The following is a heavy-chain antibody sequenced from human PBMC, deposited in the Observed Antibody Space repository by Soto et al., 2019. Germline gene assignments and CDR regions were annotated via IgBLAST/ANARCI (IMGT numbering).Heavy chain of an antibody. D-gene: IGHD3-9*01. J-gene: IGHJ6*02. CDR1: GFTFSSYG. CDR2: IWYDGSNK. CDR3: ARGGYYDILTGYYPYYYYGMDV. V-gene: IGHV3-33*01. Sequence: GGSLRLSCAASGFTFSSYGMHWVRQAPGKGLEWVAVIWYDGSNKYYADSVKGRFTISRDNSKNTLYLQMNSLRAEDTAVYYCARGGYYDILTGYYPYYYYGMDVWGQGTTVTV.